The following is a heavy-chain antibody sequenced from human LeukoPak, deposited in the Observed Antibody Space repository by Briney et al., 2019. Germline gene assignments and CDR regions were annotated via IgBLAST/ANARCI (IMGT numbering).Heavy chain of an antibody. V-gene: IGHV4-59*01. CDR1: GGSISSYY. Sequence: SETLSLTCTVSGGSISSYYWSWIRQPPGKGLEWIGYIYYSGSTNYNPSLKSRVTISVDTSKNQFSLKLSSVTAADTAVYYCARVDGYSSSWYVDYWGQGTLVTASS. J-gene: IGHJ4*02. CDR3: ARVDGYSSSWYVDY. D-gene: IGHD6-13*01. CDR2: IYYSGST.